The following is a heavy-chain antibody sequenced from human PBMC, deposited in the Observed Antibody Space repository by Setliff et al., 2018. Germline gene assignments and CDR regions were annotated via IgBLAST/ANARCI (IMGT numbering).Heavy chain of an antibody. Sequence: SETLSLTCSVSGGSISSSSHYWGWIRQPPGKGLEWIGSIYYTGSTYYNPSLKSRVTMSVDTSKRQFSLKLGSATAADTAVYYCARDMGQPYYFESWGLGTLVTVSS. D-gene: IGHD1-1*01. CDR1: GGSISSSSHY. V-gene: IGHV4-39*07. CDR2: IYYTGST. J-gene: IGHJ4*02. CDR3: ARDMGQPYYFES.